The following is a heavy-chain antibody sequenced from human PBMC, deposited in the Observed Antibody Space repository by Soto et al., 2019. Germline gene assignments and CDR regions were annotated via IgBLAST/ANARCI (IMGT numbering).Heavy chain of an antibody. D-gene: IGHD6-13*01. CDR2: IHPGDSDT. CDR3: ARHNRYSSTWFEGWFDP. CDR1: GYSFTNYW. Sequence: GESLKISCQGSGYSFTNYWVGWARQIPGRGLEWMGIIHPGDSDTIYSPFFQGQVTISADKSISTAYLQWSSLKASDTAIYYCARHNRYSSTWFEGWFDPWGQGTLVTVSS. J-gene: IGHJ5*02. V-gene: IGHV5-51*01.